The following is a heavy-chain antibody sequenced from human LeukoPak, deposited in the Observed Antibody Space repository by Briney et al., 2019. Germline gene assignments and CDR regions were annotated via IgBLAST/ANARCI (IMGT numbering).Heavy chain of an antibody. CDR1: GGSIRSSSYY. J-gene: IGHJ3*02. CDR2: IYYDGSP. V-gene: IGHV4-39*01. Sequence: SETLSLTCTASGGSIRSSSYYWGWIRQPPGKGLEWIGSIYYDGSPYYNPSLKSRVTISVDTSKNQFSLKVHSVTAADTAVYYCARQVLEMTAMYAFDIWGQGTIVTVSS. CDR3: ARQVLEMTAMYAFDI. D-gene: IGHD5-24*01.